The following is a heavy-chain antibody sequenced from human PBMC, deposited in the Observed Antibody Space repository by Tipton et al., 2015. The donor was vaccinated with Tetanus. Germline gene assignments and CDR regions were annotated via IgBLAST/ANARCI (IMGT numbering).Heavy chain of an antibody. J-gene: IGHJ6*02. V-gene: IGHV1-2*04. D-gene: IGHD3-9*01. CDR2: INPNSGGT. CDR1: GYTFTGYY. Sequence: QLVQSGAEVKKPGASVKVSCKASGYTFTGYYMHWVRQAPGQGLEWMGWINPNSGGTNYAQKFQGWVTMTRDTSISTAYMGLSRLRSDDTAGYYWARGTYYDILTGPEYGMDVWGQGTTVTVSS. CDR3: ARGTYYDILTGPEYGMDV.